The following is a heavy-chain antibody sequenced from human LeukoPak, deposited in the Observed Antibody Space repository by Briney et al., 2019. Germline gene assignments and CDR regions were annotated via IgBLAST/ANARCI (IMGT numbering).Heavy chain of an antibody. CDR3: ARAAYYREYSSSSTLQPPDY. CDR2: IISSGSTI. V-gene: IGHV3-11*04. D-gene: IGHD6-6*01. CDR1: GFTFSDYY. Sequence: GGSLRLSCAASGFTFSDYYMSWIRQAPGKGLEWVSYIISSGSTIYYADSVKGRFTISRDNAKNSLYLQMNSLRAEDTAVYYCARAAYYREYSSSSTLQPPDYWGQGTLVTVSS. J-gene: IGHJ4*02.